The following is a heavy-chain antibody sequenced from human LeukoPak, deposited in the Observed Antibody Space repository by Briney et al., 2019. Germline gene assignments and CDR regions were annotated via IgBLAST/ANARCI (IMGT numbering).Heavy chain of an antibody. Sequence: GGSLRLSCAASGFTFSSYWMSWVRQAPGKGLEWVANIKQDGSEKYYVDSVKGRFTISRDNAKNSLYVQMNSLRAEDTAVYYCAREGVNGDNDYWGQVTLVSVSS. CDR1: GFTFSSYW. J-gene: IGHJ4*02. D-gene: IGHD4-17*01. V-gene: IGHV3-7*03. CDR3: AREGVNGDNDY. CDR2: IKQDGSEK.